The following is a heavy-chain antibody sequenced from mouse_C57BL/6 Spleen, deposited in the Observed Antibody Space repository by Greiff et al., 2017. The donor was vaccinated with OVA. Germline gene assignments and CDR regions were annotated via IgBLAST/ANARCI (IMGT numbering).Heavy chain of an antibody. D-gene: IGHD1-1*01. J-gene: IGHJ1*03. CDR2: IYPGDGDT. V-gene: IGHV1-80*01. Sequence: QVQLQQSGAELVKPGASVKISCKASGYAFSSYWMNWVKQRPGKGLEWIGQIYPGDGDTNYNGKFKGKATLTSDKSSSTAYMQLSSLTSEDSAVYFCARFTTVVATDFDVWGTGTTVTVSS. CDR1: GYAFSSYW. CDR3: ARFTTVVATDFDV.